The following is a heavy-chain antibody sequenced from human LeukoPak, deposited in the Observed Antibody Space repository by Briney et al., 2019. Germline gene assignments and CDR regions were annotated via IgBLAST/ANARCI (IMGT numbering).Heavy chain of an antibody. J-gene: IGHJ4*02. D-gene: IGHD2-2*01. Sequence: PSETLSLTCTVSGGSISNYYWSWIRQPPGKGLEWIGYIYYSGSTNYNPPLKSRVTISVDTSKNQFSLKLISVTAADTAVYYCARESRVVPYYFDYWGQGTLVTVSS. CDR3: ARESRVVPYYFDY. CDR1: GGSISNYY. CDR2: IYYSGST. V-gene: IGHV4-59*01.